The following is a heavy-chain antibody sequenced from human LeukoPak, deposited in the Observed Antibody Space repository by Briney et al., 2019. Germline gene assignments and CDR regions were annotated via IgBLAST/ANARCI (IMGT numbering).Heavy chain of an antibody. CDR1: GFTFSSYS. D-gene: IGHD3-22*01. CDR2: ISSSSSYI. V-gene: IGHV3-21*01. Sequence: GGSLRLSCAASGFTFSSYSMNWVRQAPGKGLEWVSSISSSSSYIYYADSVKGRFTISRDNSKNTLYLQMNSLRAEDTAVYYCAKDSSGYYERDYYYYMDVWGKGTTVTISS. CDR3: AKDSSGYYERDYYYYMDV. J-gene: IGHJ6*03.